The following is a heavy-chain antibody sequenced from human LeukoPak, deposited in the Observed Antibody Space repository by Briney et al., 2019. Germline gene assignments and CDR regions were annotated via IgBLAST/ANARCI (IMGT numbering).Heavy chain of an antibody. V-gene: IGHV1-69*01. D-gene: IGHD5-18*01. CDR1: GGTFSSYA. Sequence: SVKVSCKASGGTFSSYAISWVRQAPGQGLEWMGGIIPIFGTANYAQKFQGRVTITADESTSTAYMELSSLRSEDTAVYYCARGFDTAIGIYYFDYWGQGTLVTVSS. CDR3: ARGFDTAIGIYYFDY. J-gene: IGHJ4*02. CDR2: IIPIFGTA.